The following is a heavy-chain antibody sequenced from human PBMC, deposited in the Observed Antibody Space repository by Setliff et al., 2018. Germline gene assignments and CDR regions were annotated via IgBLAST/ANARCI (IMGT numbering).Heavy chain of an antibody. CDR1: GGTFSSYA. CDR2: IIPIFGTA. D-gene: IGHD2-15*01. V-gene: IGHV1-69*13. J-gene: IGHJ4*02. CDR3: ARLHCSGSSCYYDY. Sequence: SVKVSCKASGGTFSSYAISWVRQAPGQGLEWMGGIIPIFGTANYAQRFQGRVTITADESTSTAYMELSSLRSEDTAVYYCARLHCSGSSCYYDYWGQGTLVTVSS.